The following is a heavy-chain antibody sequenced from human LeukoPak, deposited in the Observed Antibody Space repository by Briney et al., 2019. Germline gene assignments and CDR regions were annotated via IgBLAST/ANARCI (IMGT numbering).Heavy chain of an antibody. CDR1: GNSFNGYY. CDR3: ARDPYCSSTSCYDVVLDY. V-gene: IGHV1-46*02. Sequence: ASVKVSCKASGNSFNGYYIHWVRQAPGQGLEWMGIINPSGGRASYAQKFQGRVTMTRDTSTSTVYMELSSLRSEDTAVYYCARDPYCSSTSCYDVVLDYWGQGTLVTVSS. D-gene: IGHD2-2*01. J-gene: IGHJ4*02. CDR2: INPSGGRA.